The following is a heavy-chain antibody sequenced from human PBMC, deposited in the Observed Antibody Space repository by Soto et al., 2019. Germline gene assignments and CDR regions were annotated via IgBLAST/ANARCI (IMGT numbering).Heavy chain of an antibody. D-gene: IGHD1-26*01. CDR1: GDSVSSDSYC. V-gene: IGHV4-61*01. CDR3: ARIIVGVTVDL. Sequence: SETLSLTCTVSGDSVSSDSYCWTWLRQPPGKGLEWIAYISYTGDTNYNPSLKSRVTISVDTSTNQFFLTLTSVTAADTAVYFCARIIVGVTVDLWGQGSLVTVSS. CDR2: ISYTGDT. J-gene: IGHJ5*02.